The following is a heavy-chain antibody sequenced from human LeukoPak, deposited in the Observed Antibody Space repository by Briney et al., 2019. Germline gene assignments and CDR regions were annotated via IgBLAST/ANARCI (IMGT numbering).Heavy chain of an antibody. Sequence: GASVKVSCKASRGTFSGYAISWVRQAPGQGLEWMGGIIPIFGTANYAQKFQGRVKITADESTSTAYMELSSLRSDDTAVYYCARVGGSGSYRPYYYYMDVWGKGTTVTISS. V-gene: IGHV1-69*13. CDR2: IIPIFGTA. D-gene: IGHD3-10*01. J-gene: IGHJ6*03. CDR3: ARVGGSGSYRPYYYYMDV. CDR1: RGTFSGYA.